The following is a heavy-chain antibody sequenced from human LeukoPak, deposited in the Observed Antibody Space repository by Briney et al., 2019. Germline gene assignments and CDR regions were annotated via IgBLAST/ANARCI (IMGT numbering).Heavy chain of an antibody. V-gene: IGHV3-30*04. CDR3: AKSPRDSSPN. D-gene: IGHD6-13*01. CDR2: ISYDGSNN. CDR1: GFTFSSYA. Sequence: GGSLRLSCAASGFTFSSYAMHWVRQAPGKGLEWVAVISYDGSNNYYVDSVKGRFTISRDNSKNTLYLQMNSLRGEDTAVYYCAKSPRDSSPNRGQGTLVTVSS. J-gene: IGHJ4*02.